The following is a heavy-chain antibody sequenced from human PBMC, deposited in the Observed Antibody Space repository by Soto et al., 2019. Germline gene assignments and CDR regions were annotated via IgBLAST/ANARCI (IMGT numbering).Heavy chain of an antibody. J-gene: IGHJ4*02. CDR3: ARSEMTYNWND. V-gene: IGHV3-23*01. CDR1: GFTFRGDA. CDR2: ISGSGEMT. Sequence: EVQLLESGGDLVQPGGSLRLACAASGFTFRGDAMSWVRQAPGKGLEWVSSISGSGEMTHYAESVKGRFPISRDNSKNTLYLQMESLRAEDTALYYCARSEMTYNWNDWGQGTLVTVSS. D-gene: IGHD1-1*01.